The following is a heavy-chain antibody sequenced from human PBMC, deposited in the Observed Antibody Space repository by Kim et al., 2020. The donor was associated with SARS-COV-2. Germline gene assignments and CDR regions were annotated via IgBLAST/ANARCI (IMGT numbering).Heavy chain of an antibody. V-gene: IGHV4-30-2*01. J-gene: IGHJ6*03. Sequence: NPSLKSRVTISVDRSQNQFSLKLSSVTAADTAVYYCARAIADYYYYYMDVWGKGTTVTVSS. D-gene: IGHD6-13*01. CDR3: ARAIADYYYYYMDV.